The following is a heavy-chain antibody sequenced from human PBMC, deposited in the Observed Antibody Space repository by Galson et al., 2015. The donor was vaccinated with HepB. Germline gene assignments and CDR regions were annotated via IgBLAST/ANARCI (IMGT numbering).Heavy chain of an antibody. J-gene: IGHJ5*02. Sequence: RQPPGKGLEWIGYISHTGSTTYNSSLKSRVTISVDTSKNQFSLKLFSVTAADTAVYYCAKNWGATWGQGTLVTVSS. CDR3: AKNWGAT. D-gene: IGHD3-16*01. V-gene: IGHV4-59*01. CDR2: ISHTGST.